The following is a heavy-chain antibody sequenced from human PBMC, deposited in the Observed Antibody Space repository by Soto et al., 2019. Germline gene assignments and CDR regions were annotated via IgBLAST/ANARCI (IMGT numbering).Heavy chain of an antibody. V-gene: IGHV4-59*12. J-gene: IGHJ5*02. CDR2: IYFGGTT. CDR1: GGSLSPNY. CDR3: ARAYCSGGSCWAWSNWFDP. D-gene: IGHD2-15*01. Sequence: SETLSLTCSFSGGSLSPNYWAWIRQPPGKGLEWVGYIYFGGTTSYNPSLKSRITINPDTSKNQFSLQLNSVTPEDTAVYYCARAYCSGGSCWAWSNWFDPWGQGTLVTVSS.